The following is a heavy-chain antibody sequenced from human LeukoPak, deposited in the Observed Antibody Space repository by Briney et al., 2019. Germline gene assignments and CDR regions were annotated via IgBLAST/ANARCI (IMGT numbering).Heavy chain of an antibody. CDR1: GYTFTDYH. Sequence: ASVKVSCKASGYTFTDYHVHWVRQAPGQGLEWMGWINPNSGGTNYAQKFQGRVTMTRDTSISTAYMELSRLRSDDTAVYYCARDSTLGYCTGAVCYWFDPWGQGTLVTVSS. CDR3: ARDSTLGYCTGAVCYWFDP. CDR2: INPNSGGT. J-gene: IGHJ5*02. V-gene: IGHV1-2*02. D-gene: IGHD2-8*02.